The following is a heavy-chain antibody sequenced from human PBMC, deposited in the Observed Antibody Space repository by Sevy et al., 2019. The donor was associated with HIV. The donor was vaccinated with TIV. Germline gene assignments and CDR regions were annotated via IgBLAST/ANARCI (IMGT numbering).Heavy chain of an antibody. CDR2: ISYDGSKK. J-gene: IGHJ4*02. Sequence: GESLKISCAASGFTFSSYALLWVRQAPGKGLEWVSLISYDGSKKYYSDSVKGRFAISRDESKTTLFLQMNSLRSEDTAIYYCPRVGVSYCTDDCYHRFDYWGRGTLVTVSS. D-gene: IGHD2-21*02. CDR3: PRVGVSYCTDDCYHRFDY. CDR1: GFTFSSYA. V-gene: IGHV3-30*09.